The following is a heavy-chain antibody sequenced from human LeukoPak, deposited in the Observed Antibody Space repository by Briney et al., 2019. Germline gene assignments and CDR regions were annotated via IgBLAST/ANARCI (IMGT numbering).Heavy chain of an antibody. V-gene: IGHV1-2*02. CDR3: ARESSAELLRNWYFDL. Sequence: ASVKVSCKASGYTFTGYYMHWVRQATGPGLEWMGWINPNSGGTNYAQKFQGRVTMTRDTSISTAYMELSRLRSDDTAVYYCARESSAELLRNWYFDLWGRGTLVTVSS. D-gene: IGHD2-15*01. CDR2: INPNSGGT. J-gene: IGHJ2*01. CDR1: GYTFTGYY.